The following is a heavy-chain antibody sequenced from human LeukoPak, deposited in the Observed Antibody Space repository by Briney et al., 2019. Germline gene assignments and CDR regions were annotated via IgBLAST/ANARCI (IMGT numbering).Heavy chain of an antibody. CDR2: ISPDGSTT. Sequence: GGSLRLSCAASGFTFSSYWMHWVRQAPGKGLVWVSRISPDGSTTGHADSVKGRFTTSRDNAKNTLFLQINSLRAEDTAVYYCTRDFDFSSAIWGQGTLVTVSS. CDR3: TRDFDFSSAI. CDR1: GFTFSSYW. V-gene: IGHV3-74*01. J-gene: IGHJ4*02. D-gene: IGHD3-3*01.